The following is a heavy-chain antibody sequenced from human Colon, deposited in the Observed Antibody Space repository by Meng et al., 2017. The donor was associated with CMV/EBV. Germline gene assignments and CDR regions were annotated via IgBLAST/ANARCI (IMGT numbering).Heavy chain of an antibody. V-gene: IGHV1-18*01. Sequence: QVQLMQSAAEVNKPRATTNVSCKASGYTLTSYGISWVGQAPGQGLEWMGWITAHNGKANYGKKFQVRGTMTADTSANTVYMELRSLTSDDTAVYYCARVGISGTTDVFWGQGTLVTVSS. J-gene: IGHJ4*02. D-gene: IGHD1-14*01. CDR3: ARVGISGTTDVF. CDR1: GYTLTSYG. CDR2: ITAHNGKA.